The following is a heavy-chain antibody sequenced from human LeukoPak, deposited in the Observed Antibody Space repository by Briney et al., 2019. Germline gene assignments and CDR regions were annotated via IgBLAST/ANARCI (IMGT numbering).Heavy chain of an antibody. V-gene: IGHV1-46*01. Sequence: ASVKVSCKASGYTFTNYYIHRVRQAPGQGLEWVGMINPSGGSTYHTQKFQGRVTITRDTSTSTVYMELSSLSSEDTAVYYCAREMATEMKNFDYWGQGTLVTVSS. CDR2: INPSGGST. D-gene: IGHD5-24*01. J-gene: IGHJ4*02. CDR1: GYTFTNYY. CDR3: AREMATEMKNFDY.